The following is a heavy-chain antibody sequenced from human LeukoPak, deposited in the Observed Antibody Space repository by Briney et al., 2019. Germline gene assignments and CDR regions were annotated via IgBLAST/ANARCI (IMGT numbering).Heavy chain of an antibody. CDR1: GFTFSNFA. J-gene: IGHJ4*02. CDR3: VTDGDKWNDFEY. V-gene: IGHV3-23*01. D-gene: IGHD1-1*01. Sequence: GGSLRLSCAASGFTFSNFAMMWVRQAPGTGLQWVSTITGYGATFYADSVRGRFTIFRDTSMNTLFLQMNSLGAEDTALYYCVTDGDKWNDFEYWGQGTLVTVSP. CDR2: ITGYGAT.